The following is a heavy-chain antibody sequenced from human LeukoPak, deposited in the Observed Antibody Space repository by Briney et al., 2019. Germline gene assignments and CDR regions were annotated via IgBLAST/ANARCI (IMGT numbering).Heavy chain of an antibody. V-gene: IGHV3-64D*06. J-gene: IGHJ4*02. CDR2: ISSNGGST. Sequence: GGSLRLSCSASGFTFSSYAMHWVRQAPGKGLEYVSAISSNGGSTYYADSVKGRFTISRDNSKNTLYLQMSSLRAEDTAVYCCVKDPSDCSSTSCLYYFDYWGQGTLVTVSS. D-gene: IGHD2-2*01. CDR1: GFTFSSYA. CDR3: VKDPSDCSSTSCLYYFDY.